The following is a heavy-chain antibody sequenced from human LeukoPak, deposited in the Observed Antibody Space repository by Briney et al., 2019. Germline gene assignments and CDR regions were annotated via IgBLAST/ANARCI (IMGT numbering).Heavy chain of an antibody. J-gene: IGHJ4*02. CDR3: TRDLTGTTWSENDY. V-gene: IGHV3-53*01. Sequence: PGGSLRLSCVASELSVRGSYMSWVRQAPGKGLEWVSVIYSGDRTYYADSVKGRFTISRDTSKNTLYLQMNNLRADDTAMYYCTRDLTGTTWSENDYWGQGTLVTISS. CDR1: ELSVRGSY. D-gene: IGHD6-13*01. CDR2: IYSGDRT.